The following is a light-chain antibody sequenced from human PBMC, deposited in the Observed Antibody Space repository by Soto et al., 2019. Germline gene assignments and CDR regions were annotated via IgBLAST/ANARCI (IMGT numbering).Light chain of an antibody. CDR3: QQRSNRTSPWT. V-gene: IGKV3-11*01. CDR2: DAS. J-gene: IGKJ1*01. CDR1: QSVISD. Sequence: EIVLTQSPAPLSLSPGERATLSCRPSQSVISDLAWYQQKPGQAPRLLIYDASNTATGIPASLSVSGCGTDITLTITSIEPEDVAVYNCQQRSNRTSPWTFGQGTKVEIK.